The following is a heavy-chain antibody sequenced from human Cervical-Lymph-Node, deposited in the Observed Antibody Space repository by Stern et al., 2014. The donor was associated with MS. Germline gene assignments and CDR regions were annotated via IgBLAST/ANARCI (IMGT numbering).Heavy chain of an antibody. CDR3: ARAGYISSIDY. CDR2: SYYSGSS. Sequence: VQLVQSGPGLVKPSETLSLTCTVSGGSISSYYWSWIRQPPGKGLEWIVYSYYSGSSNYNPSLKSRVTISVDTSKNQFSLKLSSVTAADTAVYYCARAGYISSIDYWGQGTLVTVSS. CDR1: GGSISSYY. J-gene: IGHJ4*02. D-gene: IGHD6-13*01. V-gene: IGHV4-59*01.